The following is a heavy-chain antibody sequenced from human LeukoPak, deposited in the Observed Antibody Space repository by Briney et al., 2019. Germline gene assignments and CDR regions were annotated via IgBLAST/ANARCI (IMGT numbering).Heavy chain of an antibody. CDR3: ARDLGQYYDTSDNWFDP. V-gene: IGHV3-74*01. D-gene: IGHD3-22*01. Sequence: GGSLRLSCAASGFIFSSYYMNWVRQAPGKGLVWVSRINSDGINTSYADSVKGRFTISRDNAKNTLNLQMNSLRAEDTAVYYCARDLGQYYDTSDNWFDPWGQGTLVTVSS. CDR1: GFIFSSYY. J-gene: IGHJ5*02. CDR2: INSDGINT.